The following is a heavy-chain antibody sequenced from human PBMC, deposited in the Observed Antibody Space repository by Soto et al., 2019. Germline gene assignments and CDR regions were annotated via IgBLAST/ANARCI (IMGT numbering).Heavy chain of an antibody. Sequence: GGSLRLSCAASGFTFDDYAMHWVRQAPGEGLEWVSGIGWNSNDVGYAVSVKGRFTISRDNAKNSLYLQMNSLRPEDTALYYCAKDTILAAGTFQHWGQGTLVTVSS. V-gene: IGHV3-9*01. CDR1: GFTFDDYA. D-gene: IGHD6-13*01. J-gene: IGHJ1*01. CDR3: AKDTILAAGTFQH. CDR2: IGWNSNDV.